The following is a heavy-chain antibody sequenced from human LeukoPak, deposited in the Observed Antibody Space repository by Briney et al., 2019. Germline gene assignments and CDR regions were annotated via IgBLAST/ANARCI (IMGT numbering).Heavy chain of an antibody. CDR1: GFTFDDYA. Sequence: GGSLRLSCAASGFTFDDYAMYWVRQAPGKGLEWVSGISWNSGSIGYADSVKGRFTISRDNAKNSLYLQMNSLRAEDTALYYCAKDVSIAAAGKGLDYWGQGTLVTVSS. D-gene: IGHD6-13*01. CDR3: AKDVSIAAAGKGLDY. CDR2: ISWNSGSI. J-gene: IGHJ4*02. V-gene: IGHV3-9*01.